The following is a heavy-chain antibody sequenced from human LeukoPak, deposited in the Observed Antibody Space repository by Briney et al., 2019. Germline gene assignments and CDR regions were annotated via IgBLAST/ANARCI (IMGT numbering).Heavy chain of an antibody. V-gene: IGHV4-59*08. D-gene: IGHD3-16*01. CDR3: ARHLGGGIYFDY. Sequence: SETLSLTCTVSGASITGHYCSWIRQPPGKGLEWIGFVYYSGTTNYNPSLKSRVTISVDTSKNQFSLTQSSVTAADTAVYYCARHLGGGIYFDYWGQGTLVSVPS. J-gene: IGHJ4*02. CDR2: VYYSGTT. CDR1: GASITGHY.